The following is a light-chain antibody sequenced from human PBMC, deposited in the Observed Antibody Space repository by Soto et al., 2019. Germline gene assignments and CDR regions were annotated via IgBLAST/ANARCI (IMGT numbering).Light chain of an antibody. CDR1: SGHSSYA. J-gene: IGLJ1*01. Sequence: QLVLTQSPSASASLGASVKLTCTLSSGHSSYAIAWHQQQPEQGPRYLMKLNSDGSHSKGDGIPDRFSGSSSGAERYLTISSLHSEDEADYSCQTWGTGIQVFGTGTKLTVL. CDR2: LNSDGSH. V-gene: IGLV4-69*01. CDR3: QTWGTGIQV.